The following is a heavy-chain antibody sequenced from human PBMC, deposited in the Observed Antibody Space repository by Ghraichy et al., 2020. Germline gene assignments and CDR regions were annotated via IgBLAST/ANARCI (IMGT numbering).Heavy chain of an antibody. D-gene: IGHD6-13*01. J-gene: IGHJ4*02. CDR3: AREGIRSPPGGFDY. CDR1: GFTVSSNY. CDR2: IYSGGST. V-gene: IGHV3-53*01. Sequence: GGSLRLSCAASGFTVSSNYMSWVRQAPGKGLEWVSVIYSGGSTYYADSVKGRFTISRDNSKNTLYLQMNSLRAEDTAVYYCAREGIRSPPGGFDYWGQGTLVTVSS.